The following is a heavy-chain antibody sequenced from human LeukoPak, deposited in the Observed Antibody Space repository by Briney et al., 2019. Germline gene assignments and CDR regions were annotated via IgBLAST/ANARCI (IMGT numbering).Heavy chain of an antibody. J-gene: IGHJ4*02. CDR2: ISGSTSYT. CDR3: TRDHGYGGRFDFDY. V-gene: IGHV3-11*06. Sequence: KPGGSLRLSCAASGFTFSAYYMSWIRQAPGKGLEWVSYISGSTSYTSYADSVKGRFTISRDNAKNTLYLQMNSLRAEDTAVYYCTRDHGYGGRFDFDYWGQGTLVTVSS. CDR1: GFTFSAYY. D-gene: IGHD4-23*01.